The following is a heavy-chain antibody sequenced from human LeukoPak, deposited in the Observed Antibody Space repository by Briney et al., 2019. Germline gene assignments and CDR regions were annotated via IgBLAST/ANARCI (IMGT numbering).Heavy chain of an antibody. CDR1: GYTFTSYG. V-gene: IGHV1-18*01. CDR3: ARVSRTSGWSDFDY. Sequence: ASVKVSCKASGYTFTSYGISWVRQAPGQGLEWMGWISAYNGNTNYAQKLQGRVTMTTDTSTSTAYMELRSLRSDDTAVYYCARVSRTSGWSDFDYWGQGTLVTVSS. D-gene: IGHD6-19*01. CDR2: ISAYNGNT. J-gene: IGHJ4*02.